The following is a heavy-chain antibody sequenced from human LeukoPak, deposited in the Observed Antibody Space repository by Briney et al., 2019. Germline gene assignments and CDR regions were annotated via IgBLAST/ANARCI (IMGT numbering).Heavy chain of an antibody. CDR1: GCTFSSYA. CDR2: ISRSGGTT. J-gene: IGHJ1*01. CDR3: ARVRYYYDSSGYYDRYFQH. V-gene: IGHV3-23*01. Sequence: GGSLSLSCAASGCTFSSYAMSWVRQPPGKGLEWVSAISRSGGTTYYAASMKRRSTTSRDNSKHTPYLQMNSPTAEDTAVYCCARVRYYYDSSGYYDRYFQHWGQGTLVTVSS. D-gene: IGHD3-22*01.